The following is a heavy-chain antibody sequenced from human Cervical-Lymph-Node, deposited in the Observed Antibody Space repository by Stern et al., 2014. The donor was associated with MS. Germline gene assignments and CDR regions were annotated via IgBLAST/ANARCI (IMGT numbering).Heavy chain of an antibody. CDR1: GYTFSGYY. V-gene: IGHV1-2*06. D-gene: IGHD3-22*01. CDR3: ARYRPYYESSGHKRGAFDI. J-gene: IGHJ3*02. Sequence: QVQLVQSGAEMKKPGASVKVSCQAFGYTFSGYYIHWVRQAPGQGLEWMGRINPSIGTTNYAQKFQGRVTTTRDTSINTAYMELSSLRSDDAAVYYCARYRPYYESSGHKRGAFDIWGQGTMVTVSS. CDR2: INPSIGTT.